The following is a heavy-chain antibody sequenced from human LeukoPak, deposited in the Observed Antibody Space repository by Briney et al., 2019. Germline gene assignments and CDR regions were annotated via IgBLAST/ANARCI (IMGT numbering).Heavy chain of an antibody. CDR1: GGTFSNYA. V-gene: IGHV1-69*06. J-gene: IGHJ6*03. Sequence: ASVKVSCKASGGTFSNYAISWVRQAPGQGLEWMGGIIPIFGTANYAQKFQGRVTITADKSTSTAYMELSSLRSEDTAVYYCARDRWPVTRIQYYYSMDVWGKGTTVTVSS. D-gene: IGHD4-17*01. CDR2: IIPIFGTA. CDR3: ARDRWPVTRIQYYYSMDV.